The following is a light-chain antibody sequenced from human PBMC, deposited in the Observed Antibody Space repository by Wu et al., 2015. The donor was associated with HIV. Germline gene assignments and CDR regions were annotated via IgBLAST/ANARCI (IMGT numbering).Light chain of an antibody. CDR3: QQSYSTPYN. CDR1: RSISNR. CDR2: LHP. J-gene: IGKJ2*01. Sequence: SASVGDRVTIDLRASRSISNRLNWYQQKPGKAPKLLIMLHPLCNGVPSKFSGSGSGTEFTLTITSLQPEDFAVYYCQQSYSTPYNFGRGTKVEIK. V-gene: IGKV1-39*01.